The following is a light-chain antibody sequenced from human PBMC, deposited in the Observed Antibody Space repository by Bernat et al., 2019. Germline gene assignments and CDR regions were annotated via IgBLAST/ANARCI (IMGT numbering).Light chain of an antibody. CDR1: SSDVGGYNS. CDR2: DGT. CDR3: SSYISSRSDV. Sequence: QAALTQPASVSGSPGQSITISCTTPSSDVGGYNSVSWYQQHPGKAPKLIIYDGTNRPSAVSHRFSGSKSRNTASLTISGLQPEDEANYYCSSYISSRSDVFGSGTKVPVL. J-gene: IGLJ1*01. V-gene: IGLV2-14*03.